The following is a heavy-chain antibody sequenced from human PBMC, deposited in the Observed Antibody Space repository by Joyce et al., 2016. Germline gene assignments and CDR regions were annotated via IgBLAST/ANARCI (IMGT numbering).Heavy chain of an antibody. J-gene: IGHJ6*03. D-gene: IGHD2-15*01. Sequence: QVQLTQSGADVKKPGSSVKVSCKASGGAFSRSAISWVRQAPGQGIEWLVGIVPRLKILNDAQKFQGRGTITADRSTTTAYLGLRGLTSEDTAVYFCASGSTLVVPYYFYMDVWGEGTTVIVSS. CDR1: GGAFSRSA. CDR2: IVPRLKIL. CDR3: ASGSTLVVPYYFYMDV. V-gene: IGHV1-69*09.